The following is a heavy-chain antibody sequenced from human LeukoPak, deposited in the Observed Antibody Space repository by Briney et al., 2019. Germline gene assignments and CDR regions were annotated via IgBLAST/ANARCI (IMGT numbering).Heavy chain of an antibody. D-gene: IGHD3-10*01. Sequence: GGSLRLSCAASGFTFSSYGMHWVRQAPGKGLEWVAFIRYDGSNKYYADSVKGRFTISRDNSKNTLYLQMNSLRAEDTAVYYCAKSYYGSGSYWIGSPDDYWGQGTLVTVSS. CDR3: AKSYYGSGSYWIGSPDDY. CDR1: GFTFSSYG. CDR2: IRYDGSNK. J-gene: IGHJ4*02. V-gene: IGHV3-30*02.